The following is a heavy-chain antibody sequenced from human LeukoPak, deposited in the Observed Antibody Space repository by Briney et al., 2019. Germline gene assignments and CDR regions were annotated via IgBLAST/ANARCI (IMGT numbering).Heavy chain of an antibody. Sequence: GGSLRLSCAAAGFTFSSHAMSWVRQAPGKGLEWVSSISGSGAVTYYTDSVKGRFTFSRDNSRKTAYIQMNSLRAEDTAVYYCARLKDGAGTDYWGQGTLVTVSS. CDR3: ARLKDGAGTDY. CDR2: ISGSGAVT. V-gene: IGHV3-23*01. D-gene: IGHD1-1*01. CDR1: GFTFSSHA. J-gene: IGHJ4*02.